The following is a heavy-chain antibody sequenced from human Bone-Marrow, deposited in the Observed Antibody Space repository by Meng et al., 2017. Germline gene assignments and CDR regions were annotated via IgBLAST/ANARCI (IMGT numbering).Heavy chain of an antibody. CDR2: ISGYNGNT. CDR3: ARDDREGYNYRDY. J-gene: IGHJ4*02. CDR1: GYTFTSYG. V-gene: IGHV1-18*01. D-gene: IGHD5-24*01. Sequence: ASVKVSCKASGYTFTSYGISWVRQAPGQGLEWMGWISGYNGNTNYAQNLQGRVTMTTDTSTSTAYMELRSLRSGDTAVNYLARDDREGYNYRDYWGQGTLVTVSS.